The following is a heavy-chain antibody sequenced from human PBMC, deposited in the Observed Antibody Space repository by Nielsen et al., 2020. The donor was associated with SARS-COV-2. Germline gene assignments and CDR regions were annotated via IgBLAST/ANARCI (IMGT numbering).Heavy chain of an antibody. Sequence: SLKISCAASGFTFSSYGMHWVRQAPGKGLEWVAVISYDGSNKYYADSVKGRFTISRDNSKNTLYLQMNSLRAEDTAVYYCAKAQAVAGTSYYFDYWGQGTLVTVSS. J-gene: IGHJ4*02. CDR2: ISYDGSNK. CDR3: AKAQAVAGTSYYFDY. V-gene: IGHV3-30*18. CDR1: GFTFSSYG. D-gene: IGHD6-19*01.